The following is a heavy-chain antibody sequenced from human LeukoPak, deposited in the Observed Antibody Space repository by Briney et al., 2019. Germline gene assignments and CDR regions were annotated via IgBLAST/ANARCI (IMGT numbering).Heavy chain of an antibody. CDR3: AKTPDYYGSGSSSYIDC. D-gene: IGHD3-10*01. CDR2: ISGSGGGT. Sequence: GGSLRLSCAASGFTFSSYAMSWVRQAPGKGLEWVSAISGSGGGTYYANSVKGRFTISRDNSRDTLYLQMNSVRAEDTALYFCAKTPDYYGSGSSSYIDCWGQGTLVSVSS. V-gene: IGHV3-23*01. CDR1: GFTFSSYA. J-gene: IGHJ4*02.